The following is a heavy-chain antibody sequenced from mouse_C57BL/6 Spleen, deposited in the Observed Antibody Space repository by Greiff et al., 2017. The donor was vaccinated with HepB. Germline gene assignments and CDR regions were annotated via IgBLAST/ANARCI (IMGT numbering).Heavy chain of an antibody. Sequence: QVQLQQSDAELVKPGVSVKMSCMVSGYTFTDHTIHWLKQRPEQGLDWIGYFYPRDDSTKYNEKFSGRASLTVDKSSSTAYMQLNSLTSEDSAVYFCARGYYYVLDYWGQGTSVTVSS. CDR2: FYPRDDST. J-gene: IGHJ4*01. CDR1: GYTFTDHT. CDR3: ARGYYYVLDY. V-gene: IGHV1-78*01.